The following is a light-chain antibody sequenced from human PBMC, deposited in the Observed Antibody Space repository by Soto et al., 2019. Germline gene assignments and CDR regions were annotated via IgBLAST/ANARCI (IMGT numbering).Light chain of an antibody. CDR3: TSYAGSSTWV. CDR1: SSDVGGYNY. Sequence: QSAPTQPPSASGSPGQSVTFSCTGTSSDVGGYNYVSWYQQYPGKAPKLMIYEVYKRHSGVPDRFSGSKSGNTASLTVSGLQAEDEAYYYCTSYAGSSTWVFGGGTKLTVL. V-gene: IGLV2-8*01. CDR2: EVY. J-gene: IGLJ2*01.